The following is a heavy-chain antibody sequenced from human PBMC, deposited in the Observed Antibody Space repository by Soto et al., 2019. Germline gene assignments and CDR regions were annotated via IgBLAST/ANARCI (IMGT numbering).Heavy chain of an antibody. J-gene: IGHJ5*02. V-gene: IGHV4-34*01. CDR2: INHSGST. Sequence: SETLSLTCAVYGGSFSGYYWSWIRQPPGKGLEWIGEINHSGSTNYNPSLKSRVTISVDTSKNQFSLKLSSVTAADTAVYYCTRDSSGWYWFDPWGQGTLVTVSS. CDR3: TRDSSGWYWFDP. CDR1: GGSFSGYY. D-gene: IGHD6-19*01.